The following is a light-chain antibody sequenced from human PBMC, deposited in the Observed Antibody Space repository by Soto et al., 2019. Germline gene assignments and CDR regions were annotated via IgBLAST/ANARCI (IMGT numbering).Light chain of an antibody. Sequence: DIQLTQSPSFLSASVGDRVTITCRASQGISSFLAWYQQTPGKAPKLLIYAASTLQSEVPSRFSGSGSGTEFTLTISSLQPEDFATYYCQQLKSYPLTFGGGTKVEIK. CDR1: QGISSF. V-gene: IGKV1-9*01. CDR2: AAS. J-gene: IGKJ4*01. CDR3: QQLKSYPLT.